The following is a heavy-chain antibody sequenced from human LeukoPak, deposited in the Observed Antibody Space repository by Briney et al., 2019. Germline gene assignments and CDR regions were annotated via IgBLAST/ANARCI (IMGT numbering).Heavy chain of an antibody. Sequence: GGSLRLSCAASGFTFSSYEMNWVRQAPGKGLEWVSYISSSGSTIYYADSVKGRFTISRDNAKNSLYLQMNSLRAEDTAVYYCARDRYSSGWYPRLGYYYGMDVWGKGTTVTVSS. CDR2: ISSSGSTI. J-gene: IGHJ6*04. D-gene: IGHD6-19*01. CDR1: GFTFSSYE. V-gene: IGHV3-48*03. CDR3: ARDRYSSGWYPRLGYYYGMDV.